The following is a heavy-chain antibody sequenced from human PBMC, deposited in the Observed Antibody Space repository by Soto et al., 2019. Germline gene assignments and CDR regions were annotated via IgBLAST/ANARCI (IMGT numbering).Heavy chain of an antibody. J-gene: IGHJ4*02. V-gene: IGHV4-39*01. Sequence: QLQLQESGPGLVKPSETLSLTCTVSGGSISSSSYYWGWIRQPPGKGLEWIGSIYYSGSTYYNPSLKSRVTISVDTSKNQFSLKLSSVTAADTAVYYCASPNGDYVHFIDYWGQGTLVTVSS. CDR2: IYYSGST. CDR3: ASPNGDYVHFIDY. D-gene: IGHD4-17*01. CDR1: GGSISSSSYY.